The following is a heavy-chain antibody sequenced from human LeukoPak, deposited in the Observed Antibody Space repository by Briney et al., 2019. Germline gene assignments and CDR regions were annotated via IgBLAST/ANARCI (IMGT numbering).Heavy chain of an antibody. J-gene: IGHJ4*02. CDR2: TNHSGST. Sequence: PSETLSLTCAVYGGSFSGYYWSWIRQPPGKGLEWIGETNHSGSTNYNPSLKSRVTISVDTSKNQFSLKLSSVTAADTAVYYCAHRLLWFGEFDDYWGQGTLVTVSS. CDR1: GGSFSGYY. D-gene: IGHD3-10*01. CDR3: AHRLLWFGEFDDY. V-gene: IGHV4-34*01.